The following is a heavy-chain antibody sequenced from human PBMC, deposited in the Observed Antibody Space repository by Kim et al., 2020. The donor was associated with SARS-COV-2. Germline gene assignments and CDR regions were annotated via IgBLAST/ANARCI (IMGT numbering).Heavy chain of an antibody. CDR2: ISSSSSYI. D-gene: IGHD3-10*01. CDR1: GFTFSSYS. J-gene: IGHJ6*02. CDR3: ARLLWFGELLYYYGMDV. V-gene: IGHV3-21*01. Sequence: GGSLRLSCAASGFTFSSYSMNWVRQAPGKGLEWVSSISSSSSYIYYADSVKGRFTISRDNAKNSLYLQMNSLRAEDTAVYYCARLLWFGELLYYYGMDVWGQGTTVTVSS.